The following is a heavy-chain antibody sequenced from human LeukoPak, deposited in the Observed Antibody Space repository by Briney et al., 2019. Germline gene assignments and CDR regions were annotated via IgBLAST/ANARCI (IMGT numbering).Heavy chain of an antibody. CDR1: GFTFGDYA. CDR3: TRGDGSGSY. V-gene: IGHV3-49*04. Sequence: PGGSLRLSCTASGFTFGDYAMSWVRQAPGKGLDWIGFIRSKTSGGPTEYAASVKGRFTILRDDSKSIAYLQIDSLKTEDTAVYYCTRGDGSGSYWGQGTLVTVSS. D-gene: IGHD1-26*01. J-gene: IGHJ4*02. CDR2: IRSKTSGGPT.